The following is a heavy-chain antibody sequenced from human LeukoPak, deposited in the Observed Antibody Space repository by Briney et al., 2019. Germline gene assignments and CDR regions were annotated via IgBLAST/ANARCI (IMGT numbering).Heavy chain of an antibody. CDR2: ISSSSTI. Sequence: GGSLRLSCAASGFTFSSYSMNWVRQAPGKGLEWVSYISSSSTIYYADSVKGRFTISRDNAKNSLYLQMNSLRAEDTAVYYCARENGECYMDVWGKGTTVTVSS. CDR1: GFTFSSYS. CDR3: ARENGECYMDV. V-gene: IGHV3-48*04. D-gene: IGHD7-27*01. J-gene: IGHJ6*03.